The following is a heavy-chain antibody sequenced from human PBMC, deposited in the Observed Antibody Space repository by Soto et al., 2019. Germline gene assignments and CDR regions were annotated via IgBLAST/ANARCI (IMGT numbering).Heavy chain of an antibody. V-gene: IGHV4-31*03. Sequence: QVQLQESGPGLVKPSQTLSLTCTVSGGSISSGGYYWSWIRQHPGKGLEWIGYIYYSGSTYYNPSLKSRVIISVYTSKTQLSLKLSSVAAADTAVYYCASATSVSVDATRVYGYWGQGTLVTVSS. CDR2: IYYSGST. J-gene: IGHJ4*02. D-gene: IGHD1-1*01. CDR3: ASATSVSVDATRVYGY. CDR1: GGSISSGGYY.